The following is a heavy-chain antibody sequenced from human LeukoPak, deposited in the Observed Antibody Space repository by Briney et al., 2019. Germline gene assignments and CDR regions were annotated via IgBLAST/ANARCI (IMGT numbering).Heavy chain of an antibody. CDR1: GGSISSGGYY. CDR2: IYYSGST. CDR3: ARGLYYYDSSGRYYYYYYGMDV. V-gene: IGHV4-31*03. J-gene: IGHJ6*02. D-gene: IGHD3-22*01. Sequence: SETLSLTCTVSGGSISSGGYYWSWIRQHPGKGLEWIGYIYYSGSTYYNPSLKSRVTMSVDTSKNQFSLKLSSVTAADTAVYYCARGLYYYDSSGRYYYYYYGMDVWGQGTTVTVSS.